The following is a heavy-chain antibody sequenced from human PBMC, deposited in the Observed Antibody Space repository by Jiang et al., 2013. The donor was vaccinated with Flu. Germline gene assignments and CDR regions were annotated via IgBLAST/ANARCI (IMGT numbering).Heavy chain of an antibody. CDR1: GFTFSSYG. V-gene: IGHV3-30*18. D-gene: IGHD4-17*01. CDR3: AKDLDSYGLTGSPDY. CDR2: ISYDGGNK. Sequence: VQLVESGGGVVQPGKSLRLSCAASGFTFSSYGMYWVRQAPGKGLEWVAVISYDGGNKYYVDSVKGRFTISRDNSKNTLYLQMNNLRTEDTAVYYCAKDLDSYGLTGSPDYWGQGTLVTVSS. J-gene: IGHJ4*02.